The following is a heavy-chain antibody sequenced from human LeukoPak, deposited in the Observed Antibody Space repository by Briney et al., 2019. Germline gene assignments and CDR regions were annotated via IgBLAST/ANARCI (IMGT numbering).Heavy chain of an antibody. J-gene: IGHJ4*02. Sequence: GGSLRLSCAASGFTFSSYAMSWVRPAPGKGLEWVSAISGSGGSTYYADSVKGRFTISRDNSKNTLYLQMNSLRAEDTAVYYCAKGXXXRXLQSPLFYWGQGTLVTVX. CDR1: GFTFSSYA. CDR3: AKGXXXRXLQSPLFY. D-gene: IGHD5-24*01. CDR2: ISGSGGST. V-gene: IGHV3-23*01.